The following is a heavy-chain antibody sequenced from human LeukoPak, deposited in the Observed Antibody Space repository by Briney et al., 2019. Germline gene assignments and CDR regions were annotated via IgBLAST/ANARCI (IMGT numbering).Heavy chain of an antibody. V-gene: IGHV3-30*02. Sequence: GGSLRLSCAVSEFTFNSYGMHWVRQAPGKGLEWVTFIRRDGNNKNYADSVKGRFTISRDDSKNTLYLQMNSLRPEDTAVYYCAKVVSGYCATTSCPPDFWGQGTLVTVSS. CDR2: IRRDGNNK. D-gene: IGHD2-2*01. CDR3: AKVVSGYCATTSCPPDF. CDR1: EFTFNSYG. J-gene: IGHJ4*01.